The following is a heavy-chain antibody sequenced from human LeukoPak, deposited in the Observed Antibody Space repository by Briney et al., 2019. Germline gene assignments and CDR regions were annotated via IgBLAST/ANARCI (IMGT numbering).Heavy chain of an antibody. CDR1: GYTFTGYY. CDR3: ARGGVAYYYYGMDV. V-gene: IGHV1-2*02. CDR2: INPNSGGT. J-gene: IGHJ6*02. Sequence: SVKVSFKSSGYTFTGYYMHWVRQAPGQGLECMGWINPNSGGTNYAQKLQGKVTMTRDTSISTAYMELSRMRSDDTAVYYCARGGVAYYYYGMDVWGQGTTVTVSS. D-gene: IGHD3-3*01.